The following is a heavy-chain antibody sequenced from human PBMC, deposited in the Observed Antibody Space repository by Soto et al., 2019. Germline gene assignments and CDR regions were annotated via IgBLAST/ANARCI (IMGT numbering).Heavy chain of an antibody. D-gene: IGHD3-9*01. Sequence: SQRLSYTASGFTFGDYAMSWVRQAPGKGLEWVGFIRSKAYGGTTEYAASVKGRFTISRDDSKSIAYLQMNSLKTEDTAVYYCTREGGEATIFSSPGYFDYWGQGTLVTVSS. V-gene: IGHV3-49*04. CDR2: IRSKAYGGTT. CDR3: TREGGEATIFSSPGYFDY. J-gene: IGHJ4*02. CDR1: GFTFGDYA.